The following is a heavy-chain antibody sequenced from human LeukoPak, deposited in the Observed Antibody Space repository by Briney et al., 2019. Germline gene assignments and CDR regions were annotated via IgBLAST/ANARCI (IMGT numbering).Heavy chain of an antibody. CDR2: ISYDGSNK. Sequence: PGRSLRLSCAASGFTFSSYAMHWVRQAPGKGLEWVAVISYDGSNKYYADSVKGRFTISRDNSKNTLYLQMNSLRAEDTAVYYCARDWSSSGYYNHFDYWGQGTLVTVSS. CDR1: GFTFSSYA. CDR3: ARDWSSSGYYNHFDY. J-gene: IGHJ4*02. D-gene: IGHD3-22*01. V-gene: IGHV3-30*04.